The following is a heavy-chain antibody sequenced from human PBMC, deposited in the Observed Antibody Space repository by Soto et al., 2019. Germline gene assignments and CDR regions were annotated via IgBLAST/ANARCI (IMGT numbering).Heavy chain of an antibody. J-gene: IGHJ4*02. V-gene: IGHV3-30-3*01. CDR1: GFTFSSYA. CDR2: ISYDGSNK. Sequence: GGSLRLSCAASGFTFSSYAMHWVRQAPGKGLEWVAVISYDGSNKYYADSVKGRFTISRDNSKNTLYLQMNSLRAEDTAVYYCARDISPYFGQGVQDYWGQGTLVTVSS. D-gene: IGHD3-3*01. CDR3: ARDISPYFGQGVQDY.